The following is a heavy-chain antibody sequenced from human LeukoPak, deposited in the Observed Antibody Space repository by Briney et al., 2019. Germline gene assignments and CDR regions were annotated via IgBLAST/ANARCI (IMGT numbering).Heavy chain of an antibody. CDR3: ARAHLHYGDSIHDPDY. D-gene: IGHD4-17*01. CDR2: IHPSGGST. Sequence: GASVKVSCKASGYTFTSYYMHWVRQAPGQGLEWMGIIHPSGGSTSYAQKFQGRVTMTRDTSTSTVYMELSSLRSEDTAVYYCARAHLHYGDSIHDPDYWGQGTLVTVSS. J-gene: IGHJ4*02. V-gene: IGHV1-46*01. CDR1: GYTFTSYY.